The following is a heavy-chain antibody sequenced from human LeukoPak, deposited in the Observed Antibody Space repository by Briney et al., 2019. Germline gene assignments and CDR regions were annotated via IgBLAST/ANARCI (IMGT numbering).Heavy chain of an antibody. CDR2: ITGPGDSA. D-gene: IGHD6-13*01. J-gene: IGHJ6*02. CDR3: AKAGALAARRLYALDV. V-gene: IGHV3-23*01. Sequence: GGSLRLTCVAPGFTFSNYAMTWVRQAPGKGLEWVSAITGPGDSADHADSVKGRFTISRDNSKNTVTLQMAGLRGDDAAVYFCAKAGALAARRLYALDVWGQGTTVIVSS. CDR1: GFTFSNYA.